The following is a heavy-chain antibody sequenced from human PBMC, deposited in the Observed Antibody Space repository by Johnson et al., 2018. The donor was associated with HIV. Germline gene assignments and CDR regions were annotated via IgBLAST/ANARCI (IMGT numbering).Heavy chain of an antibody. V-gene: IGHV3-66*01. CDR3: ARAGPYCSGGSCYSPDAFDI. J-gene: IGHJ3*02. CDR2: IYSGGST. CDR1: GFTVSSNY. Sequence: VQLVESGGGLVQPGGSLRLSCAASGFTVSSNYMSWVRQAPGKGLEWVSVIYSGGSTYYADSVKGRFTISRDNSKNTLYLQVNSLRAEDTALYYCARAGPYCSGGSCYSPDAFDIWGQGTMVTVSS. D-gene: IGHD2-15*01.